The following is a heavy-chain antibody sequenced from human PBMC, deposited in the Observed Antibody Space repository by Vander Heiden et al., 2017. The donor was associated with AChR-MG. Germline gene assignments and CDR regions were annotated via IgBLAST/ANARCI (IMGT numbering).Heavy chain of an antibody. J-gene: IGHJ4*02. Sequence: EARLLEAGGGLVQPGGSLRLSCSASGCPFRTSAMSWVRQAPGRGLEWVSGFSGSSGNTYYAYSVKGRFTISRDNSKNTLYLQMNSLRAEDTAVYYCAKSITGTSPRDYWGQGTLVTVSS. D-gene: IGHD1-7*01. CDR3: AKSITGTSPRDY. CDR1: GCPFRTSA. V-gene: IGHV3-23*01. CDR2: FSGSSGNT.